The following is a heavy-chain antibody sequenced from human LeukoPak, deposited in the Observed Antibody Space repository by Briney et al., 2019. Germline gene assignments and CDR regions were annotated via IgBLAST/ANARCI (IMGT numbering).Heavy chain of an antibody. D-gene: IGHD5-24*01. Sequence: ASETLSLTCTVSGGSINSSSYYWGWIRQPPGKGLEWIGSIFYSGNTYDNPSLKSRVTISVDTSKNQFSLKLNSVTAADTAVYYCARHRSKWLQSSFDYWGQGTLVTVSS. CDR2: IFYSGNT. CDR1: GGSINSSSYY. J-gene: IGHJ4*02. CDR3: ARHRSKWLQSSFDY. V-gene: IGHV4-39*01.